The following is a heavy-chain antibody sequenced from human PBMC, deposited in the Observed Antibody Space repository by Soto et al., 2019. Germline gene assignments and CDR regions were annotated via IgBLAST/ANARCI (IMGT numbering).Heavy chain of an antibody. CDR3: AKGGAVTTYGMDV. V-gene: IGHV3-9*01. J-gene: IGHJ6*02. Sequence: EVQLVESGGGLVQPGRSLRLSCAASGFTFDDYAMHWVRQAPGKGLEWVSGISWNSGSIGYADSVKGRFTISRDNAKNSLYLQMSSLRAEDTALYYCAKGGAVTTYGMDVWGQGTTVTVSS. CDR2: ISWNSGSI. D-gene: IGHD4-17*01. CDR1: GFTFDDYA.